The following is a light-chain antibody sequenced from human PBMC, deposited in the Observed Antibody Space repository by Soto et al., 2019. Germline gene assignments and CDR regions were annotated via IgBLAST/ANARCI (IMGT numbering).Light chain of an antibody. CDR2: DAS. J-gene: IGKJ2*01. CDR1: QSVSRY. CDR3: EQRSNWPPYT. Sequence: EVVLTQSPATLSLSPGERATLSCRASQSVSRYLAWYQQKPGQAPRLLIYDASNRATGIPARFSGSGSGTDFTLTISSLVPEDFAVYYFEQRSNWPPYTFGQGTKLEIK. V-gene: IGKV3-11*01.